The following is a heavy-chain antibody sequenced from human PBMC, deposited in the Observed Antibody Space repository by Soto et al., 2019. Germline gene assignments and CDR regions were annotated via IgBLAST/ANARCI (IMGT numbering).Heavy chain of an antibody. V-gene: IGHV3-7*03. CDR2: IKQDGSEK. CDR3: ARSFGVAAAGPFDY. D-gene: IGHD6-13*01. J-gene: IGHJ4*02. CDR1: GFTFSSYW. Sequence: PGGSLRLSCAASGFTFSSYWMSWVRQAPGKGLEWVANIKQDGSEKYYVDSVKGRFTISRDNAKNSLYLQMNSLRAADTAVYYCARSFGVAAAGPFDYWGQGTLVTVSS.